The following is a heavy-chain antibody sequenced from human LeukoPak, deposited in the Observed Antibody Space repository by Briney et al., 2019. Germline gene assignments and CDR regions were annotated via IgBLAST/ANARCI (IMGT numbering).Heavy chain of an antibody. V-gene: IGHV1-8*02. Sequence: ASVKVSCKASGYTFTGYYMHWVRQAPGQGLEWMGWINPNSGNTGYAQKFQGRVTMTRNTSISTAYMELSSLRSEDTAVYYCARGSWGGWYLAGGVWGKGTTVTISS. CDR2: INPNSGNT. CDR1: GYTFTGYY. D-gene: IGHD6-19*01. J-gene: IGHJ6*04. CDR3: ARGSWGGWYLAGGV.